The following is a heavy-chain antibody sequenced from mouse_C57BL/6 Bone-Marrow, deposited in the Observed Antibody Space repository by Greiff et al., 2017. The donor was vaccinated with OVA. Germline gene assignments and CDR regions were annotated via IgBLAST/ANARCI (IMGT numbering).Heavy chain of an antibody. J-gene: IGHJ3*01. D-gene: IGHD2-2*01. CDR2: IHPNSGST. CDR3: AREGLPAWFAY. Sequence: QVQLQQSGAELVKPGASVKLSCKASGYTFTSYWMHWVKQRPGQGLEWIGMIHPNSGSTNYNEKFKSKATLTVDKSSSTAYIQLSSLTSEDSAVYYCAREGLPAWFAYWGQGTLVTVSA. CDR1: GYTFTSYW. V-gene: IGHV1-64*01.